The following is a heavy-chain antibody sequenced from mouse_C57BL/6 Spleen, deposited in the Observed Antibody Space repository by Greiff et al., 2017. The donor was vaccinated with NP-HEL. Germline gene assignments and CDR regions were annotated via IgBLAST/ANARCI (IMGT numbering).Heavy chain of an antibody. CDR2: IYPGDGDT. CDR3: ARGLRLHAMDY. CDR1: GYAFSSSW. J-gene: IGHJ4*01. D-gene: IGHD3-2*02. V-gene: IGHV1-82*01. Sequence: QVQLKQSGPELVKPGASVKISCKASGYAFSSSWMNWVKQRPGKGLEWIGRIYPGDGDTNYNGKFKGKATLTADKSSSTAYMQLSSLTSEDSAVYFCARGLRLHAMDYWGQGTSVTVSS.